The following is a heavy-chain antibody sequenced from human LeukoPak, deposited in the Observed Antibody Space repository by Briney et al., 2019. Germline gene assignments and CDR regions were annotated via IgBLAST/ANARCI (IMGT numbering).Heavy chain of an antibody. J-gene: IGHJ4*02. V-gene: IGHV3-30*04. CDR2: ISYDGSNK. D-gene: IGHD6-19*01. CDR3: ARGGVAVAGIDY. Sequence: GGSLRLSCAASGFTFSSYAMHWVRQAPGKGLEWVAVISYDGSNKYYADSAKGRFTISRDNSKNTLYLQMNSLRAEDTAVYYCARGGVAVAGIDYWGQGTLVTVSS. CDR1: GFTFSSYA.